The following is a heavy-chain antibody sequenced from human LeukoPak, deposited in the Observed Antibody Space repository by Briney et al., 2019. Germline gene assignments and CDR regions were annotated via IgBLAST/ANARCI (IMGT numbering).Heavy chain of an antibody. Sequence: ASVKVSCKASGGTFSSYAISWVRQAPGQRLEWMGWINAGNGNTKYSQKFQGRVTITRDTSASTAYMELSSLRSEDTAVYYCARGEDGTGDYRPTYFDSWGQGTLVTVSS. CDR3: ARGEDGTGDYRPTYFDS. V-gene: IGHV1-3*01. CDR2: INAGNGNT. J-gene: IGHJ4*02. D-gene: IGHD4-17*01. CDR1: GGTFSSYA.